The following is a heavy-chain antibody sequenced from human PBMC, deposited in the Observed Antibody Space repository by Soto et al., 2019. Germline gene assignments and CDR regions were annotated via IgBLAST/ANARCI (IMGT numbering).Heavy chain of an antibody. CDR3: ARDNYDILTGPFYYYYGMDV. V-gene: IGHV1-3*01. CDR1: GYTFTSYA. J-gene: IGHJ6*02. CDR2: INAGNGNT. Sequence: ASVKVSCKASGYTFTSYAMHWVRQAPGQRLEWMGWINAGNGNTKYSQKFQGRVTITRDTSASTAYMELSSLRSEDTAVYYCARDNYDILTGPFYYYYGMDVWGQGTTVTVSS. D-gene: IGHD3-9*01.